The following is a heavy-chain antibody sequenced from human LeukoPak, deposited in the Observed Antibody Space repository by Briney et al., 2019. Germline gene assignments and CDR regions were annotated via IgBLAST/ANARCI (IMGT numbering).Heavy chain of an antibody. J-gene: IGHJ3*02. V-gene: IGHV3-23*01. CDR1: GFTFTNYG. CDR2: ISGSGGST. CDR3: AKDQWWELRRAFDI. Sequence: GGSLRLSCVASGFTFTNYGMNWVRQTPGKGLEWVSAISGSGGSTYYADSVKGRFTISRDNSKNTLYLQMNSLRAEDTAVYYCAKDQWWELRRAFDIWGQGTMVTVSS. D-gene: IGHD1-26*01.